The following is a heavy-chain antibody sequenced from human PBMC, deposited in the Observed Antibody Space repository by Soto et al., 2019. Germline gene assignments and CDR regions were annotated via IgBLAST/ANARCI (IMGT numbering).Heavy chain of an antibody. Sequence: QMQLQQSGPGLVKPSGTLSLTCTVSGASVTLSNWWTWIRQSPGRGLEWIGQAYHSGSTNYNPSLETRVTISVDTSKNQFSLNLTSVTAADTAVYYCARANDDYGDAYDVWGQGTSVTVSS. CDR3: ARANDDYGDAYDV. CDR1: GASVTLSNW. J-gene: IGHJ3*01. D-gene: IGHD4-17*01. V-gene: IGHV4-4*02. CDR2: AYHSGST.